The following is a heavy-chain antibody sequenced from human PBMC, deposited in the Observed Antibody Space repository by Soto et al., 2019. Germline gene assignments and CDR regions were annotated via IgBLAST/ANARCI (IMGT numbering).Heavy chain of an antibody. J-gene: IGHJ3*02. CDR2: INPNSGGT. Sequence: QVQLVQSGAEVKKPGASVKVSCKTSGYTFTGYYMHWVRQAPGQGLEWMGWINPNSGGTNYAQKFQGRVTMTRDTSISTAYMELSRLRSDDTAVYYCVREPYLTTSDAFDIWGKGTMVTVSS. CDR1: GYTFTGYY. CDR3: VREPYLTTSDAFDI. D-gene: IGHD4-4*01. V-gene: IGHV1-2*02.